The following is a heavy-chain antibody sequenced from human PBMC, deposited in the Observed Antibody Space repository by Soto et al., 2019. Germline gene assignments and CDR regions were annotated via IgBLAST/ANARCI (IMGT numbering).Heavy chain of an antibody. Sequence: QVQLVQPGAEVKKPESSVRVSCKASGGTFNSYAITWVRQAPGQGLEWMGGTIPMFGTTNYAEKFQGRVTISADESTNTAYMELSSLRSEDTAVYYCTRCGIRYHSIGYYLGIDGMDVWGQGTTVIVSS. CDR1: GGTFNSYA. CDR3: TRCGIRYHSIGYYLGIDGMDV. J-gene: IGHJ6*02. CDR2: TIPMFGTT. V-gene: IGHV1-69*12. D-gene: IGHD3-22*01.